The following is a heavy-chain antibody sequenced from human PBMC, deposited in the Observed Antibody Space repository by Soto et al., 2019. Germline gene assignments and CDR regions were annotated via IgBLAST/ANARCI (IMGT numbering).Heavy chain of an antibody. Sequence: QVQLVQSGAEVKKPGASVKVSCKASGYTFTSYGISWVRQAPGQGLEWMGWISAYNGNTNYAQKLQGRVTKTTDTSTSTDYMELRGLRSDDTAVYYCARTEVPAAIFPPDWFDPWGQGTLVTVSS. J-gene: IGHJ5*02. D-gene: IGHD2-2*01. CDR3: ARTEVPAAIFPPDWFDP. CDR1: GYTFTSYG. V-gene: IGHV1-18*01. CDR2: ISAYNGNT.